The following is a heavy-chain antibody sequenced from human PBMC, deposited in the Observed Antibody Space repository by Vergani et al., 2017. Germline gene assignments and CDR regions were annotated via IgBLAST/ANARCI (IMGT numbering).Heavy chain of an antibody. CDR1: GGSISSSNW. CDR2: IYHSGST. D-gene: IGHD3-22*01. V-gene: IGHV4-4*02. J-gene: IGHJ5*02. CDR3: ARHYQSYDSSGQGWFDP. Sequence: QVQLQESGPGLVKPSGTLTLTCAVSGGSISSSNWWSWVRQPPGKGLEWIGEIYHSGSTNYNPSLKSRVTISVDKSKNQFSLKLSSVTAADTAVYYCARHYQSYDSSGQGWFDPWGQGTLVTVSS.